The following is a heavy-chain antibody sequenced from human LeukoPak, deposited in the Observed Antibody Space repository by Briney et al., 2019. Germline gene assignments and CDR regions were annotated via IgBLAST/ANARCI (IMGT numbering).Heavy chain of an antibody. D-gene: IGHD5-12*01. CDR2: IRSDGNQK. Sequence: GGSLRLSCATFGFTFSNYGMYWVRQAPGKGLQWVTYIRSDGNQKEYTDSVKGRFTISRDNSKNTLYLQMNSLSAEDTAVYYCVRDSYDYDAFDIWGQGTMVTVSS. CDR1: GFTFSNYG. CDR3: VRDSYDYDAFDI. J-gene: IGHJ3*02. V-gene: IGHV3-30*02.